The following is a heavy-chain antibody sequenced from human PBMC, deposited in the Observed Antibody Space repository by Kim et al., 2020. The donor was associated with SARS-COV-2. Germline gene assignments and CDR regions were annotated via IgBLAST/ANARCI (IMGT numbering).Heavy chain of an antibody. CDR3: ARVTTYYYGSGSYYRDDY. Sequence: GGSLRLSCAASGFTFSSYAMSWVRQAPGKGLEWVSAISGSGGSTYYADSVKGRFTISRDNSKNTLYLQMNSLRAEDTAVYYCARVTTYYYGSGSYYRDDYWGQGTLVTVSS. D-gene: IGHD3-10*01. J-gene: IGHJ4*02. CDR2: ISGSGGST. CDR1: GFTFSSYA. V-gene: IGHV3-23*01.